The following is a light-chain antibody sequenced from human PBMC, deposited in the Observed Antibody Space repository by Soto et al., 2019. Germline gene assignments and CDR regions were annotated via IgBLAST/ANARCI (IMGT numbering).Light chain of an antibody. J-gene: IGKJ4*01. V-gene: IGKV2-28*01. CDR2: LAS. Sequence: DIVMTQSPLSLPVSPGEPASISCRSSQSLLHSTGYNYLDWYLQKPGQSPQRLIYLASHRAPGGPDRFSGSGSGTDITLKLSRVEPEDVGVYYCTQAVQTALTFGCGTKVEIK. CDR1: QSLLHSTGYNY. CDR3: TQAVQTALT.